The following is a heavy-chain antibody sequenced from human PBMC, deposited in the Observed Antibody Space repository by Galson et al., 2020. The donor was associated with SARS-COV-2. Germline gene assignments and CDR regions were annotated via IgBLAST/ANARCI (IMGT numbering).Heavy chain of an antibody. D-gene: IGHD4-17*01. CDR3: ARARGDYGPMDY. Sequence: TLSLTCDVSGGSINSGSYSWNWIRQPPGQGLEWIGYVYYSGNTKYNPSLYSRLQISVDTSRNQFSLKLTSVTAADTAIYYCARARGDYGPMDYWGQGTLVSASS. J-gene: IGHJ4*02. V-gene: IGHV4-30-4*07. CDR2: VYYSGNT. CDR1: GGSINSGSYS.